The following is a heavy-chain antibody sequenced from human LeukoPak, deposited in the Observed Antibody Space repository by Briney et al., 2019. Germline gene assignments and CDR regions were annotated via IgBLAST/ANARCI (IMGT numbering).Heavy chain of an antibody. D-gene: IGHD3-22*01. CDR2: IYTSGST. V-gene: IGHV4-4*07. J-gene: IGHJ4*02. CDR1: GGSISSYY. CDR3: ARDINYYDSSGYYYTFDY. Sequence: SETLSLTCTVSGGSISSYYWSWIRQPAGKGLEWIGRIYTSGSTNYNPSLKSRVTMSVDTSKNQFSLKLSSVTAADTAVYYCARDINYYDSSGYYYTFDYWGQGTLVTVSS.